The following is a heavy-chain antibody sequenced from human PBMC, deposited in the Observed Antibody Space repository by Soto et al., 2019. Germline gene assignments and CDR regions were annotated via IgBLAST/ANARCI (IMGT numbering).Heavy chain of an antibody. D-gene: IGHD3-3*01. V-gene: IGHV3-7*01. CDR3: ARDMGVFWSGYPEGGFDY. J-gene: IGHJ4*02. Sequence: EAQLVESGGGLVQPGGSLRLSCAASGFTFTNYWMSWVRQAPGKGLEWVANIKQDGSEKYYADSAKGRFIISRDNAKTSLYLQMNSLRAEDTAVYYCARDMGVFWSGYPEGGFDYWGQGTPFTVSS. CDR1: GFTFTNYW. CDR2: IKQDGSEK.